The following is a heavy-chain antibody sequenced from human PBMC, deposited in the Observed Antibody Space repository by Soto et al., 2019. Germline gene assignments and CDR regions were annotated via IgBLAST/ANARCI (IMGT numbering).Heavy chain of an antibody. V-gene: IGHV3-23*01. D-gene: IGHD2-15*01. CDR3: AKDLRPYCSGGSCYSPFDY. J-gene: IGHJ4*02. CDR1: GFTFSNYA. CDR2: ISGSGGST. Sequence: PGGSLRLSCAASGFTFSNYAMNWVRQAPGKGLEWVSAISGSGGSTYYADSVKGRFTISRDNSKNTLYLQMNSLRAEDTAVYYCAKDLRPYCSGGSCYSPFDYWGQGTLVTVSS.